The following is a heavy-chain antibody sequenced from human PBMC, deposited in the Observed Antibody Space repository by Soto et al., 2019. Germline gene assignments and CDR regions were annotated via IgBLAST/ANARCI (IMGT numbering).Heavy chain of an antibody. J-gene: IGHJ4*02. V-gene: IGHV3-74*01. CDR1: GFTFSSYW. CDR3: DSGHCTSGVCRVYSFDY. CDR2: INSDGSST. D-gene: IGHD2-8*01. Sequence: EVQLVESGGGLVQPGGSLRLSCAASGFTFSSYWMHWVRQAPGKGLVWVSRINSDGSSTTYADSVKGRFTISRDNSKNTRDLPMNSLRAENTAVYSCDSGHCTSGVCRVYSFDYWGQGTLVTVSS.